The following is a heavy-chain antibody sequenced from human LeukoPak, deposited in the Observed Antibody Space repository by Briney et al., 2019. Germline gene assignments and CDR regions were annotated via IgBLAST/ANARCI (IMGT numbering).Heavy chain of an antibody. CDR3: ARAGSGYDSYYFDY. Sequence: GGSLRLSCAASGFPFSSYWMAWVRQAPGKGLEWVASIKQDGGETFYVDSVKGRFTTSRDNAKNSLYLQMNSLRAEDTAVYYCARAGSGYDSYYFDYWGQGTLVTVSS. CDR1: GFPFSSYW. V-gene: IGHV3-7*01. J-gene: IGHJ4*02. CDR2: IKQDGGET. D-gene: IGHD5-12*01.